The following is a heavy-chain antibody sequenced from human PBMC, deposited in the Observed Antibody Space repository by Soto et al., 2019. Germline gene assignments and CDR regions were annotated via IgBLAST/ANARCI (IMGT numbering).Heavy chain of an antibody. CDR3: ARYRVLEVLTVYHRDYGMDV. J-gene: IGHJ6*02. D-gene: IGHD2-8*01. Sequence: SETLSLTCTVSGGSISSGDYYWSWIRQPPGKGLEWIGYSYYSGSTYYNPSLKSRVTISVDTSKNQFSLKLSSVTAADTAVYYCARYRVLEVLTVYHRDYGMDVCGQGTTVTVSS. CDR1: GGSISSGDYY. CDR2: SYYSGST. V-gene: IGHV4-30-4*01.